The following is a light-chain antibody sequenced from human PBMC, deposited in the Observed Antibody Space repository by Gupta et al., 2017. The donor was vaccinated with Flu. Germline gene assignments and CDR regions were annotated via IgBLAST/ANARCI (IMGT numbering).Light chain of an antibody. CDR1: KIGRKS. Sequence: GDTARSTGSGNKIGRKSVDWYLQKPGPAPMLLVYDKMDRHSGIPERFSGSKSGTTATLTINRVEAGDEADYYCQAWDTSSDHLVFGGGTKLTVL. V-gene: IGLV3-21*02. J-gene: IGLJ3*02. CDR2: DKM. CDR3: QAWDTSSDHLV.